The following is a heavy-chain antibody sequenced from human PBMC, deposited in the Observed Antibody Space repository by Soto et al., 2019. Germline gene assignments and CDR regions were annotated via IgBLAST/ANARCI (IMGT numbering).Heavy chain of an antibody. Sequence: AGGSLRLSCAASGFTFSSYWMIWVRQAPGKGLEWVANIKQDGSEKYYVDSVKGRFTISRDNAKNSLYLQMNSLRAEDTAVYYCARGYCSGGSCYFYYYGMDVWGQGTTVTVSS. D-gene: IGHD2-15*01. CDR1: GFTFSSYW. J-gene: IGHJ6*02. CDR3: ARGYCSGGSCYFYYYGMDV. CDR2: IKQDGSEK. V-gene: IGHV3-7*03.